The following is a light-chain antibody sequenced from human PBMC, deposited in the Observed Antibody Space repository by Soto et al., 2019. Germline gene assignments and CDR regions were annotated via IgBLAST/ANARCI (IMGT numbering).Light chain of an antibody. J-gene: IGKJ1*01. CDR3: QHYNSSSEA. V-gene: IGKV1-5*03. CDR2: KAS. CDR1: QTISSW. Sequence: EIQMTQAPSTMSCSVGHRVTITCRASQTISSWLAWYHQKPGKTPQLLIYKASTLKSGVPSRFSGSGAGTEFPLTICRLQPDDVAKYSVQHYNSSSEAVGQGAKG.